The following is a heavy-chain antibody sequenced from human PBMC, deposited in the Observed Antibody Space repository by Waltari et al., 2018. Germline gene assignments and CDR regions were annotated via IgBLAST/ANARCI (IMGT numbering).Heavy chain of an antibody. D-gene: IGHD6-19*01. CDR3: ARSYSSGWRSYYYYGMDV. Sequence: QVQLQESGPGLVKPSETLSLTCTVSGGSISSYYWSWIRQPPGTGLEWIGYIYYSGSTNYNPSLKSRVTISVDTSKNQFSLKLSSVTAADTAVYYCARSYSSGWRSYYYYGMDVWGQGTTVTVSS. CDR2: IYYSGST. J-gene: IGHJ6*02. V-gene: IGHV4-59*01. CDR1: GGSISSYY.